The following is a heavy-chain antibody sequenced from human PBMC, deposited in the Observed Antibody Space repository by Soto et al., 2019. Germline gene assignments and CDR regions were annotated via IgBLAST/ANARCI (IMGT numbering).Heavy chain of an antibody. V-gene: IGHV1-69*13. CDR3: ARVPYYHILTGYTDYYYYYGMDV. Sequence: GASVKVSCKASGGTFSSYAISWVRQAPGQGLEWMGGIIPIFGTANYAQKFQGRVTITADESTSTAYMELSSLRSEDTAVYYCARVPYYHILTGYTDYYYYYGMDVWGQGPTVTVSS. D-gene: IGHD3-9*01. CDR1: GGTFSSYA. J-gene: IGHJ6*02. CDR2: IIPIFGTA.